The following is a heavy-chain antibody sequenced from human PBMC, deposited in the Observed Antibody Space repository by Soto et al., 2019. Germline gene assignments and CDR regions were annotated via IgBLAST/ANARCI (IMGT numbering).Heavy chain of an antibody. CDR1: NGSFSGYY. J-gene: IGHJ3*02. V-gene: IGHV4-34*01. CDR2: INHSGST. Sequence: QVQLHQWGAGLLKPSETLSLTCTIYNGSFSGYYWGWLRQPPGKGLEWIGHINHSGSTTYNPSLKSRVTIAVDTSENHFSLRLSSMTAADTAVYYCARTKGLRRHGAMDIWGQGTRVTISS. D-gene: IGHD1-26*01. CDR3: ARTKGLRRHGAMDI.